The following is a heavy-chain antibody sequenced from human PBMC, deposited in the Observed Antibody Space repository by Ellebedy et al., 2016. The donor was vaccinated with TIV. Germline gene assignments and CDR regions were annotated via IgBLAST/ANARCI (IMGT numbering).Heavy chain of an antibody. Sequence: SVKVSXXASGGSFGSWPINWVRQAPGQGLEWMGAIIPSFLTTKYAQKFQDRVTITADESTRTGFMELRSLRSDDSGVYYCARQLGTVSPNYIDAWGNGTTVIVSS. J-gene: IGHJ6*03. CDR1: GGSFGSWP. V-gene: IGHV1-69*13. CDR3: ARQLGTVSPNYIDA. CDR2: IIPSFLTT. D-gene: IGHD1-1*01.